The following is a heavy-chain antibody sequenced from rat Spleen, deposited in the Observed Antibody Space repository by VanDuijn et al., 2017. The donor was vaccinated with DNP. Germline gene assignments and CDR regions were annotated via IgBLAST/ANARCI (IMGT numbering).Heavy chain of an antibody. V-gene: IGHV5-46*01. CDR2: IITGGGST. CDR3: ARTDGSYGFDF. J-gene: IGHJ2*01. D-gene: IGHD1-3*01. CDR1: GFTFSSFP. Sequence: EVQLVESGGGLVQPGRSMKLSCAASGFTFSSFPMAWVRQAPTKGLEWVTTIITGGGSTYYRDSVKGRFTLSRDDAKSTLYLQMNSLRSEDTATYYCARTDGSYGFDFWGQGVMVTVSS.